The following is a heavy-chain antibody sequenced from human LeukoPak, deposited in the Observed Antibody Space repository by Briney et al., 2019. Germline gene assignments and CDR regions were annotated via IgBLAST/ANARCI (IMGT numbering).Heavy chain of an antibody. CDR3: ARGMSLIDY. D-gene: IGHD5/OR15-5a*01. CDR1: GFTFSSYA. V-gene: IGHV3-64*01. Sequence: GGSLRLSCAASGFTFSSYAMHWVRQAPGKGLEYVSAISSNGGSTYYANSVKGRFTISRDNSKNTLYLQMGSLRAEDMAVYYCARGMSLIDYWGQGTLVTVSS. J-gene: IGHJ4*02. CDR2: ISSNGGST.